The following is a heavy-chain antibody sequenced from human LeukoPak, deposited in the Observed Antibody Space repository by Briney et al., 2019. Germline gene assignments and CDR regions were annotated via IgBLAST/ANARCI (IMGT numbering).Heavy chain of an antibody. Sequence: GASVKVSCKASGGTFSNYAISWVRQAPGQGLEWMGRIIPIFGTTNYAQKFQGRVTITTDESTSTAYMELSSLRSEDTAVYYCARGGEANYYDTSGYYLYYYWGQXXLVTV. CDR2: IIPIFGTT. D-gene: IGHD3-22*01. V-gene: IGHV1-69*05. CDR1: GGTFSNYA. CDR3: ARGGEANYYDTSGYYLYYY. J-gene: IGHJ4*02.